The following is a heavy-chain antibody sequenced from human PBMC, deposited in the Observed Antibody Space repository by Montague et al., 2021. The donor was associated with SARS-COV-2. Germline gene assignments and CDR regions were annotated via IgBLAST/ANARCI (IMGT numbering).Heavy chain of an antibody. Sequence: SETLSLTCTVSGGSISPYYWSWIRQPPGKGLEWIGNISYSGRTYFSPSLKSRLTISVDSSENQFSLRLSSVTAADTAVYYCASSYYYGSGTYVYNYYMDVWGKGTTVTVSS. V-gene: IGHV4-59*04. CDR3: ASSYYYGSGTYVYNYYMDV. J-gene: IGHJ6*03. CDR2: ISYSGRT. D-gene: IGHD3-10*01. CDR1: GGSISPYY.